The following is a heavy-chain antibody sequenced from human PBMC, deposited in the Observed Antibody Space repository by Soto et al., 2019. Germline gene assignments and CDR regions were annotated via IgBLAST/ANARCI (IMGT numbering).Heavy chain of an antibody. J-gene: IGHJ6*02. V-gene: IGHV4-61*01. CDR1: GGSVSSGSYY. D-gene: IGHD3-10*01. Sequence: SETLSLTCTVSGGSVSSGSYYWSWIRQPPGKGLEWIGYIYYSGSTNYNPSLKSRVTISVDMSKNQFSLKLSSVTAADTAVYYCARDRVVTMVRGVTGYYYGMDVWGQGTTVTVSS. CDR2: IYYSGST. CDR3: ARDRVVTMVRGVTGYYYGMDV.